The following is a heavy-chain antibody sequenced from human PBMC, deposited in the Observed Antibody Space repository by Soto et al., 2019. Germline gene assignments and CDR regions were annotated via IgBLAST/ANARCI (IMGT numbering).Heavy chain of an antibody. J-gene: IGHJ6*02. CDR1: GFTFSSYW. D-gene: IGHD2-2*01. CDR3: ASLVLPAAIPIWMAV. CDR2: INSDVSST. V-gene: IGHV3-74*01. Sequence: PGGSLRLSCAASGFTFSSYWMHWVRQAPGKGLVWVSRINSDVSSTSYADSVKGRFTISRDNAKNTLYLQMNSLRAEDTAVYYCASLVLPAAIPIWMAVWGHATTVPVS.